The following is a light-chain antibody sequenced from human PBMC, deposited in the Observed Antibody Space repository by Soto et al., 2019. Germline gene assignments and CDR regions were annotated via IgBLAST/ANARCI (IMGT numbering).Light chain of an antibody. CDR3: QQRYSTSWT. CDR1: QSITTY. J-gene: IGKJ1*01. CDR2: AAS. V-gene: IGKV1-39*01. Sequence: DIQMTQCPSYLSSSVGDRVTITCRANQSITTYLNWYQQKPGKAPTVLIYAASTLQSGVPSRFSGIGSGTDFTLTISSLQTADFATYYGQQRYSTSWTFGQGTKV.